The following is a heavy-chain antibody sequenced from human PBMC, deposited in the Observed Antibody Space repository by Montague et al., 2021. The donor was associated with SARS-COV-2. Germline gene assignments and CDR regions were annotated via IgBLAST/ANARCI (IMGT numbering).Heavy chain of an antibody. CDR3: ARLRRGTYYVSFDP. D-gene: IGHD1-26*01. CDR1: GGSITNYY. CDR2: IYYSATT. Sequence: SETLSLTCTVSGGSITNYYWTWIRQPPGRGLEWIGYIYYSATTNYNPSLKSRVTMSIDRSKNQFSLSLTSVTAADSAVYYCARLRRGTYYVSFDPWGQGTLVSVSS. V-gene: IGHV4-59*12. J-gene: IGHJ5*02.